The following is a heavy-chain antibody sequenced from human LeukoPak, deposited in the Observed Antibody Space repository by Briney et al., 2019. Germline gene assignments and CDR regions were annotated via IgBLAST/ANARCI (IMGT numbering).Heavy chain of an antibody. J-gene: IGHJ4*02. D-gene: IGHD3-3*01. CDR3: ARAATSGYSDY. Sequence: ASVKVSCKASGYTFTSYDINWVRQATRQGLEWMGWMNPNSGNTGYAQKFQGRVTITRNTSISTAYMELSSLRSEDTAVYYRARAATSGYSDYWGQGTLVTVSS. CDR2: MNPNSGNT. V-gene: IGHV1-8*03. CDR1: GYTFTSYD.